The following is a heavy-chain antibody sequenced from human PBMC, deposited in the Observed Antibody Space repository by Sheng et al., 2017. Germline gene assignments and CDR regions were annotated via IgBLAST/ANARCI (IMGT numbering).Heavy chain of an antibody. CDR2: ISGGSSET. V-gene: IGHV3-23*04. J-gene: IGHJ6*03. Sequence: EVQLVESGGGLVQPGGSLRLSCAASGFTFSNFAMSWVRQAPGQGLEWFSGISGGSSETYYTDSVKGRFTISRDNSKNTLYLQMNSLRAEDTAIYYCAKDVLGGYYYYYMDVRGQGTTVTVSS. D-gene: IGHD3-16*01. CDR1: GFTFSNFA. CDR3: AKDVLGGYYYYYMDV.